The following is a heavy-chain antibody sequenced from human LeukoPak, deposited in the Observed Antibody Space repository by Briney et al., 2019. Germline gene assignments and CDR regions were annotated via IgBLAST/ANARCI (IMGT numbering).Heavy chain of an antibody. Sequence: GGSLRLSCEPSGFNFSSYPMHWVRQAPGKGLEWVAPLSYDGSYQYYADSVKGRFTISRDISKNTLYLQMNSLRAEDTAVYYCARFYSSWYDAFDIWGQGTMVTVSS. D-gene: IGHD6-13*01. J-gene: IGHJ3*02. CDR3: ARFYSSWYDAFDI. CDR2: LSYDGSYQ. V-gene: IGHV3-30*04. CDR1: GFNFSSYP.